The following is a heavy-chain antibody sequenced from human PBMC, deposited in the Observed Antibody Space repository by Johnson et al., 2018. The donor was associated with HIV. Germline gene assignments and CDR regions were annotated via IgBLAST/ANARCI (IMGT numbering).Heavy chain of an antibody. V-gene: IGHV3-33*01. J-gene: IGHJ3*02. Sequence: QVLLVESGGGVVQPGRSLRLSCAASGFTFGSYGMHWVRHAPGKGLEWVAVIWYDGSNKNYSDSVKGRFTISRDNSKNTLYLQMNSLKTEDTAVYYCTTISQWLVPGTFDIWGKGTMVTVSS. CDR2: IWYDGSNK. CDR1: GFTFGSYG. CDR3: TTISQWLVPGTFDI. D-gene: IGHD6-19*01.